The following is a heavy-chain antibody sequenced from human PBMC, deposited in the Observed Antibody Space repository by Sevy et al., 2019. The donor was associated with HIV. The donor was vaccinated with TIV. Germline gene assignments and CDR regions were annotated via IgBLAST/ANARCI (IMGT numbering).Heavy chain of an antibody. J-gene: IGHJ6*02. CDR2: MSYSGSS. CDR1: GGSVSSGSYY. CDR3: AREDRRRRVATSFVMDV. D-gene: IGHD3-3*01. V-gene: IGHV4-61*03. Sequence: SETLSLTCTVSGGSVSSGSYYWSWIRQPPGKGLEWIGHMSYSGSSSHNPSFKSRVTISVDSCNNHFSLKLRSVTAADRAGCYCAREDRRRRVATSFVMDVWGLGTTVAVSS.